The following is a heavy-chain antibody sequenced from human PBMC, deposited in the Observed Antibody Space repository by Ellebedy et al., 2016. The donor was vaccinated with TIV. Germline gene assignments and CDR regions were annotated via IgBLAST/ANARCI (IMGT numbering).Heavy chain of an antibody. CDR1: GFTFSDYY. D-gene: IGHD2-2*01. Sequence: GRSLRLSXAASGFTFSDYYMSWIRQAPGKGLEWVSYISSSGSTIYYADSVKGRFTISRDNAKNSLYLQMNSLRAEDTAVYYCARPVVPAARVWFNSWGQGTLVTVSS. V-gene: IGHV3-11*01. CDR2: ISSSGSTI. CDR3: ARPVVPAARVWFNS. J-gene: IGHJ5*01.